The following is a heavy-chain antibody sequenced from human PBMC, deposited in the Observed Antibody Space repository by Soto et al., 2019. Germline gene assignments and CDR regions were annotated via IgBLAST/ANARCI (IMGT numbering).Heavy chain of an antibody. CDR1: GDSVSSNIAA. CDR2: TYYRSKWSN. V-gene: IGHV6-1*01. D-gene: IGHD6-13*01. J-gene: IGHJ3*01. CDR3: TRFLAAGHDAFDV. Sequence: SQTLSLTCAISGDSVSSNIAAWNWIRQSPSRGLEWLGRTYYRSKWSNDYAVSVKSRITINPDTSKNQFSLQLNSVTPDDTAVYYCTRFLAAGHDAFDVWGRGTMVTVSS.